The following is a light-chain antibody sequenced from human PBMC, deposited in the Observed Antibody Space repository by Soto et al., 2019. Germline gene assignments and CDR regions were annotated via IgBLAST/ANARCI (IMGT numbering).Light chain of an antibody. CDR2: KAS. CDR1: QSISSW. V-gene: IGKV1-5*03. J-gene: IGKJ1*01. Sequence: DIQMTQSPSTLSASVGDRVTITCRASQSISSWLAWYQQKPGKPPKLLIFKASSLESRVPSRFSGSGSGTEFTLTISSLQPDDFATYYCQQYNSYAWTFGQGTKVEIK. CDR3: QQYNSYAWT.